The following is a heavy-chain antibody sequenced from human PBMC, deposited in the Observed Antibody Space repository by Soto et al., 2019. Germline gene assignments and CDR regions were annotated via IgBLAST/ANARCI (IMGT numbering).Heavy chain of an antibody. CDR1: GGSISSYY. CDR3: ARYNWYFDL. J-gene: IGHJ2*01. CDR2: IYYSGST. Sequence: PAETRSLTCTGSGGSISSYYWSWIRQPPGKGLEWIGYIYYSGSTNYNPSLKSRVTISVDTSKNQFSLKLSSVTAADTAVYYCARYNWYFDLWGRGTLVTVSS. V-gene: IGHV4-59*08.